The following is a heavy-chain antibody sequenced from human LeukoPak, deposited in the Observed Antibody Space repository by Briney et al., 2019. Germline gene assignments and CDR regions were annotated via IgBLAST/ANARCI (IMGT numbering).Heavy chain of an antibody. Sequence: SETLSLTCTVSGNSISSGYYWGWIRQPPGKGLEWIGYIYYSGSTNYNPSLKSRVTISVDTSKNQFSLKLSSVTAADTAVYYCARYYYYGSGPMDVWGKGTTVTISS. CDR3: ARYYYYGSGPMDV. CDR2: IYYSGST. CDR1: GNSISSGYY. V-gene: IGHV4-61*01. D-gene: IGHD3-10*01. J-gene: IGHJ6*03.